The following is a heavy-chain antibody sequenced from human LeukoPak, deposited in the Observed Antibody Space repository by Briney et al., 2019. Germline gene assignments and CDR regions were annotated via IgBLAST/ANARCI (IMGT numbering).Heavy chain of an antibody. Sequence: ASVKVSCKASGYTFTSHGITWVRQAPGQGLEWVGWISAYNGDTKYPEILQGRVTLSTDTSTNTVYMELRSLRSDDTAVYYCARGGSGSYYDYWGQGTLVTVSS. J-gene: IGHJ4*02. CDR2: ISAYNGDT. CDR3: ARGGSGSYYDY. D-gene: IGHD3-10*01. CDR1: GYTFTSHG. V-gene: IGHV1-18*01.